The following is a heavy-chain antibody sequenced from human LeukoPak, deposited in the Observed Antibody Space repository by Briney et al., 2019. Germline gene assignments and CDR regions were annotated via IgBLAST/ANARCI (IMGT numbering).Heavy chain of an antibody. Sequence: GGSLRLSCAASGFTFGSYGMHWVRQAPGKGLEWVAVIWYDGSNKYYADSVKGRFTISRDNSKNTLYLQMNSLRAEDTAVYYCARDVPAYYYDSSGYTDAFDIWGQGTMVTVSS. D-gene: IGHD3-22*01. V-gene: IGHV3-33*01. CDR1: GFTFGSYG. CDR2: IWYDGSNK. J-gene: IGHJ3*02. CDR3: ARDVPAYYYDSSGYTDAFDI.